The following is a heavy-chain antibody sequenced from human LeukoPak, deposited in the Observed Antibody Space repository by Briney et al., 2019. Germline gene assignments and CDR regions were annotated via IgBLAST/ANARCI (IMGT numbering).Heavy chain of an antibody. Sequence: GGSLRLSCAVSGFTFSSYSMNWVRQAPGKGLEWVSYISSSSSTIHYADSVKGRFTISRDNSKSTLYLQMNSLRAEDTAVYYCATSYGDSAKGAFDIWGQGTMVTVSS. CDR2: ISSSSSTI. V-gene: IGHV3-48*01. D-gene: IGHD4-17*01. J-gene: IGHJ3*02. CDR3: ATSYGDSAKGAFDI. CDR1: GFTFSSYS.